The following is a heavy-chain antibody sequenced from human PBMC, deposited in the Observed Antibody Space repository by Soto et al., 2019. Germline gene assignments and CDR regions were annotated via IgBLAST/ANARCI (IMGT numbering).Heavy chain of an antibody. J-gene: IGHJ4*02. CDR2: ISGSGGST. D-gene: IGHD6-6*01. V-gene: IGHV3-23*01. Sequence: GGSLRLSCAASGFTLSSYAMSWVRQAPGKGLEWVSAISGSGGSTYYADSVKGRFTISRDNSKNTLYLQMNSLRAEDTAVYYCAKGDSSSPFEYWGQGTLVTVSS. CDR1: GFTLSSYA. CDR3: AKGDSSSPFEY.